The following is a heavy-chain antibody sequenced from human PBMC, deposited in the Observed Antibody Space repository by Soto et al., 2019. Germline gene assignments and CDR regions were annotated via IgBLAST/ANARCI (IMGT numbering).Heavy chain of an antibody. CDR3: AKDRRSGTVDY. V-gene: IGHV3-30*18. CDR1: GFTFSSYG. Sequence: QVQLVESGGGVVQPGRSLRLSCVASGFTFSSYGMHWVRQAPGKGLEWVAVISYDGSNKYYADSVKGRFTISRDNSKNTLYLQMNSLRAEDTAVYYCAKDRRSGTVDYWGQGTLVTVSS. J-gene: IGHJ4*02. CDR2: ISYDGSNK. D-gene: IGHD1-26*01.